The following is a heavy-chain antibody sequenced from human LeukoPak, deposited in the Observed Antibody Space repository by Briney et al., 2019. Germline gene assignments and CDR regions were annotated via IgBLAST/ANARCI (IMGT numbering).Heavy chain of an antibody. V-gene: IGHV1-69*13. Sequence: SVKVSCKASGGTFSSYAISWVRQAPGQGLEWMGGIIPIFGTANYAQKFQGRVTITADESTSTAYMELSSLRSEDTAVYYCARELLEWSTLINITWGQGTLVTVSS. CDR1: GGTFSSYA. CDR3: ARELLEWSTLINIT. J-gene: IGHJ4*02. D-gene: IGHD3-3*01. CDR2: IIPIFGTA.